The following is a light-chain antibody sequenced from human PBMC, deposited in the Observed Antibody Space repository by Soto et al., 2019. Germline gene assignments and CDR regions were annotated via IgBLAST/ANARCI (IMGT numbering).Light chain of an antibody. J-gene: IGLJ3*02. V-gene: IGLV4-69*01. CDR1: SGHSSYA. CDR2: LTSDGSH. CDR3: QTWGTGIRV. Sequence: QLVLTQSPSASASLGASVKLTCTLSSGHSSYAIAWHQQHPEKGPRYLMKLTSDGSHTKGDGIPDRFSGSSSGAERYLTISGLQSDDEADYYCQTWGTGIRVFGGGTKVTVL.